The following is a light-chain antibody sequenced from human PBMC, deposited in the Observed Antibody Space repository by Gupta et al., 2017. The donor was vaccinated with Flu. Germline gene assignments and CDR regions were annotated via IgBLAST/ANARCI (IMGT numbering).Light chain of an antibody. CDR2: DVT. V-gene: IGLV2-11*01. J-gene: IGLJ3*02. Sequence: QSALTQPRSVSGSPGQSVTISCTGSSSDVGGYNYVSWYQQHPGKAPNLMIYDVTKRPSGVPDRLSGSKSGNTASLTISGLQADDEADYYCSSYAGSYTFWVFGGGTKLTVL. CDR1: SSDVGGYNY. CDR3: SSYAGSYTFWV.